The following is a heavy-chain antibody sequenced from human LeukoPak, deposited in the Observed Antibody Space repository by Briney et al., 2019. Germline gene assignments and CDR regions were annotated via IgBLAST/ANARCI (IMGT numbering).Heavy chain of an antibody. CDR1: GFTFSSYW. CDR3: ARGKEWLRLYYFDY. V-gene: IGHV3-7*01. D-gene: IGHD5-12*01. CDR2: IKQDRSEK. Sequence: GGSLRLSCAASGFTFSSYWMSWVRQAPGKGLEWVANIKQDRSEKYYVDSVKGRFTISRDNAKNSLYLQMNSLRAEDTAVYYCARGKEWLRLYYFDYWGQGTLVTVSS. J-gene: IGHJ4*02.